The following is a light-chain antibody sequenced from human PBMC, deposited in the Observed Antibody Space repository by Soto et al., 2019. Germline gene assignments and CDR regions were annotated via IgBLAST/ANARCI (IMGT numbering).Light chain of an antibody. CDR2: DAS. Sequence: DIQMTQSPSTLSASVGDRVTITCRASQSISGWLAWYQQKPGKPPKLLIYDASSLEGGVPSRFSGSGSGTEFTLTISSLQPDDFATYYCHQYNSFSPWTFGQGTKVDIK. CDR3: HQYNSFSPWT. V-gene: IGKV1-5*01. CDR1: QSISGW. J-gene: IGKJ1*01.